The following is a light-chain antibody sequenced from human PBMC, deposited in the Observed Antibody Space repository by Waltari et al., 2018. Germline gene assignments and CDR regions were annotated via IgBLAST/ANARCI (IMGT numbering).Light chain of an antibody. Sequence: EIVLTQSPDTLSLSPGERATLSCRASQSVSKDLAWYQQKPGQAPRLLIYEASNRATGIPARFSGSGSGTDFTLAISSLEPEDLAVYYCQQRRNWPSFTFGPGTKVDIK. CDR2: EAS. J-gene: IGKJ3*01. CDR3: QQRRNWPSFT. V-gene: IGKV3-11*01. CDR1: QSVSKD.